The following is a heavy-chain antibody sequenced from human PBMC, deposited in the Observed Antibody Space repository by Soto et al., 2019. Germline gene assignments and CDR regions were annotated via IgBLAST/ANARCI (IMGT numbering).Heavy chain of an antibody. J-gene: IGHJ4*02. CDR2: ISSSDKYI. CDR3: ARVFCRGDCYSPLDY. CDR1: GFTFSIYA. D-gene: IGHD2-21*02. Sequence: PWGSLRISCASSGFTFSIYATSWVRQAPGKGLEWVSSISSSDKYIYYADSVKGRFTISRDNAKNSLSLQMNSLRADDTAVYYCARVFCRGDCYSPLDYWGQGTMVTVSS. V-gene: IGHV3-21*01.